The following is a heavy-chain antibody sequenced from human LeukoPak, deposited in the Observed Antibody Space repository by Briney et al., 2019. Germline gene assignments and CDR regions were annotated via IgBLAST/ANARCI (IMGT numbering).Heavy chain of an antibody. CDR2: IIPIFGTA. J-gene: IGHJ4*02. D-gene: IGHD3-22*01. CDR3: ARDMTYYYDSSGDYYFDY. CDR1: GGTFSSYA. Sequence: SVKVSCKASGGTFSSYAISWVRQAPGQGLEWMGRIIPIFGTANYAQKFHGRVTITTDESTSTAYMELSSLRSEDTAVYYCARDMTYYYDSSGDYYFDYWGQGTLVTVSS. V-gene: IGHV1-69*05.